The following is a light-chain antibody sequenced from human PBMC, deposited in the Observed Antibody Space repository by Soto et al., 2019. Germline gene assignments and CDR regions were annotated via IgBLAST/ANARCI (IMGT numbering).Light chain of an antibody. CDR2: AAS. Sequence: DIQMTQSPSSLSASVGDRVTITCRPSQSIAGYLSWYQHKPGRAPKLLIYAASSLQSGVLSRFSGGGSGTDFTLTISSLQPEDFATYYCQQSYSTPQTFGQGTKVEIK. CDR3: QQSYSTPQT. J-gene: IGKJ1*01. V-gene: IGKV1-39*01. CDR1: QSIAGY.